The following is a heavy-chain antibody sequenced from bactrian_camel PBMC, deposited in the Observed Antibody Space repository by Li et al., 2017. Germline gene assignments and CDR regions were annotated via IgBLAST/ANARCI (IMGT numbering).Heavy chain of an antibody. CDR1: GFVFSNRY. V-gene: IGHV3S6*01. CDR3: AKEGRSTGPDFDY. J-gene: IGHJ6*01. Sequence: HVQLVESGGGLVQPGGSLRLSCAASGFVFSNRYITWVRQAPGKGLEWVSTIYSDASAAYYADSVKGRFTISRDNAKNTVYLQMNSLKSEDTALYFCAKEGRSTGPDFDYWGQGTQVTVS. CDR2: IYSDASAA.